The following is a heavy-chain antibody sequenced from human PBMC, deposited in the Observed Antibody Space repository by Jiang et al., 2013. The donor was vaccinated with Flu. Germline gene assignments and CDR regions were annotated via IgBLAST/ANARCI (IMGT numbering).Heavy chain of an antibody. CDR1: GYSISSGYN. V-gene: IGHV4-38-2*01. CDR2: IYHSGST. J-gene: IGHJ3*02. CDR3: ARHRPTDAFDI. Sequence: GSGLVKPSETLSLTCAVSGYSISSGYNWDWIRQPPGKGLEWIGSIYHSGSTYYNPSLKSRVTISVDTSKNQFSLKLSSVTAADTAVYYCARHRPTDAFDIWGQGTMVTVSS.